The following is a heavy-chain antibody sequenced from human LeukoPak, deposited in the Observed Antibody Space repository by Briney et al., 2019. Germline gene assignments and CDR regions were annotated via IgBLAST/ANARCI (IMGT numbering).Heavy chain of an antibody. CDR1: GFTFNSYT. D-gene: IGHD3-3*01. CDR2: ISYDGSNI. V-gene: IGHV3-30*04. J-gene: IGHJ6*03. Sequence: GGSLRLSCAASGFTFNSYTLHWVRQAPGKGLEWVALISYDGSNIYYADSVKGRFTISRDNSKNTVYLQMNSLRAEDTAVYYCARAGRPSGYWGGYYYYMDVWGKGTTVTVSS. CDR3: ARAGRPSGYWGGYYYYMDV.